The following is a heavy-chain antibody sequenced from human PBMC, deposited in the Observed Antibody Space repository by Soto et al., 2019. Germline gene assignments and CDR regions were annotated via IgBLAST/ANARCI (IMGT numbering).Heavy chain of an antibody. V-gene: IGHV3-33*01. CDR3: ARVSELSPTGAFDP. D-gene: IGHD1-1*01. J-gene: IGHJ5*02. CDR1: GFTFSSYG. Sequence: QVQLVESGGGVVQPGRSLRLSCAASGFTFSSYGMHWVRQAPGKGLEWVAVIWYDGSNKYYADSVKGRFTISRDNSKNTLYLQMNSLRAKDTAVYYCARVSELSPTGAFDPWGQGTLVTVSS. CDR2: IWYDGSNK.